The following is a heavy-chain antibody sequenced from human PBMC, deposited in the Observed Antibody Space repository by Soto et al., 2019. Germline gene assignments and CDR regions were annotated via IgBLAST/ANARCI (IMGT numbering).Heavy chain of an antibody. D-gene: IGHD5-12*01. J-gene: IGHJ4*02. CDR3: ARDGGRGYDFEY. Sequence: XGSLGLSGAASGFSLSNYWMSWVRQAPGEGLEWVANIKQDGSEIFYVDSVKGRFTISRDNAKNSMYLQMNSLRADDTAVYYCARDGGRGYDFEYWGQGTLVTVSS. V-gene: IGHV3-7*01. CDR2: IKQDGSEI. CDR1: GFSLSNYW.